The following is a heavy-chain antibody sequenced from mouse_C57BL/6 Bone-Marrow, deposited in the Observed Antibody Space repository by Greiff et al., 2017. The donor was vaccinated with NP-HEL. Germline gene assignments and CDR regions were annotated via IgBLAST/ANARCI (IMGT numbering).Heavy chain of an antibody. CDR1: GYTFTSYW. CDR2: IYPGSGST. V-gene: IGHV1-55*01. CDR3: ARITPRYFDV. Sequence: VQLKQPGAELVKPGASVKMSCKASGYTFTSYWITWVKQRPGQGLEWIGDIYPGSGSTNYNEKFKSKATLTVDTSSSTAYMQLSSLTSEDSAVYYCARITPRYFDVWGTGTTVTVSS. J-gene: IGHJ1*03. D-gene: IGHD2-4*01.